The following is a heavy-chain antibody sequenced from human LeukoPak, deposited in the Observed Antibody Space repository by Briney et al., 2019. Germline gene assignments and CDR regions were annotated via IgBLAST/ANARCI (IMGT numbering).Heavy chain of an antibody. D-gene: IGHD3-22*01. Sequence: ASVKVSRKAPGYTFTSYGINGVRQDTGQGLEWMGWMNPNSGNTGYAQKFQGSVTMTRNTSISTAYMELSSLRSEDTAVYYCARGGLGLDYWGQGTLVTVSS. J-gene: IGHJ4*02. CDR2: MNPNSGNT. CDR3: ARGGLGLDY. V-gene: IGHV1-8*01. CDR1: GYTFTSYG.